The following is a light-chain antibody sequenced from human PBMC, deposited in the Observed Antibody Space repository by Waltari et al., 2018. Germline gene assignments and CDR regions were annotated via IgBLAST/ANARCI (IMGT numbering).Light chain of an antibody. Sequence: QSALTQPASVSGSPGQSITISCTGPTSDIGEYIFVSWYQQHPGKAPQLIIYDVNNRPSGVSNRFSGSKSGNTASLTISGLQAEDEANYYCSSYTSSTSTVFGGGTKLTVL. CDR2: DVN. J-gene: IGLJ2*01. CDR1: TSDIGEYIF. CDR3: SSYTSSTSTV. V-gene: IGLV2-14*03.